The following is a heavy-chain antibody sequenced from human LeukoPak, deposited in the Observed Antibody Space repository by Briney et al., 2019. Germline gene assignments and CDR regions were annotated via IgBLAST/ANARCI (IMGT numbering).Heavy chain of an antibody. CDR3: ARVMGRRRYCTNGVCYNWFDP. J-gene: IGHJ5*02. D-gene: IGHD2-8*01. Sequence: ASVKVSRKASGYTFTGYYMHWVRQAPGQGLEWMGWINPNSGGTNYAQKFQGRVTMTRDTSISTAYMELSRLRSDDTAVYYCARVMGRRRYCTNGVCYNWFDPWGQGTLVTVSS. CDR1: GYTFTGYY. V-gene: IGHV1-2*02. CDR2: INPNSGGT.